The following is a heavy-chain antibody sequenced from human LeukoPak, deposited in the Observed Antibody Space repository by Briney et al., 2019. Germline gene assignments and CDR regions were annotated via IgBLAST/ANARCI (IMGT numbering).Heavy chain of an antibody. CDR1: GFTVNSNY. J-gene: IGHJ4*02. D-gene: IGHD2-2*02. V-gene: IGHV3-66*02. CDR3: AKVRPLRGYCSSTSCYTWFDY. CDR2: IYSGGST. Sequence: PGGSLRLSCAASGFTVNSNYMSWVRQAPGKGLEWVSVIYSGGSTYYADSVKGRFTISRDNSKNTLYLQMNSLRAEDTAVYYCAKVRPLRGYCSSTSCYTWFDYWGQGTLVTVSS.